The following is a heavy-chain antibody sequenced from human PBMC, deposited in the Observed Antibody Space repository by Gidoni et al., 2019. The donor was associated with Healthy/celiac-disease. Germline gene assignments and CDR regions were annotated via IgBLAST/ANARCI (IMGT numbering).Heavy chain of an antibody. CDR2: INPSGGST. Sequence: QVQLVQSGAEVKKPGASVKVYCNASGYTFTSYYMPWVRPAPGQGLEWMGIINPSGGSTSYAQKVQGRVTMTRDTSTSTVYMELSSLRSEDTAVYYCARDLVGDSSGYYQIDPDYYYYYGMDVWGQGTTVTVSS. D-gene: IGHD3-22*01. J-gene: IGHJ6*02. V-gene: IGHV1-46*01. CDR3: ARDLVGDSSGYYQIDPDYYYYYGMDV. CDR1: GYTFTSYY.